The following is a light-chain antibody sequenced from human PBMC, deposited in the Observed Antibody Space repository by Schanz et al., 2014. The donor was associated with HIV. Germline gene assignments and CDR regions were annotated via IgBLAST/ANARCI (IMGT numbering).Light chain of an antibody. J-gene: IGLJ2*01. CDR3: SSFAGNNKLL. CDR1: SSDVGGYTY. Sequence: SALTQPASLSGSPGQSITISCTGTSSDVGGYTYVSWYQQHPGKAPKLMIYEVSKRPSGVPNRFSGSKSGNTASLTVSGLQADDEADYYCSSFAGNNKLLFGGGTKVTVL. V-gene: IGLV2-8*01. CDR2: EVS.